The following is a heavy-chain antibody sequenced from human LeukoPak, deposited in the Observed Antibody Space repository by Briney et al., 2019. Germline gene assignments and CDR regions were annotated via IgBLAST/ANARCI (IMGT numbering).Heavy chain of an antibody. CDR2: ISWDGGST. Sequence: GGSLRLSCAASGFTFDDYTMHWVRQAPGKGLEWVSLISWDGGSTYYADSVKGRFTISRDNSKNTLYLQMNSLRAEDTAVYYCAKDHWLRPFGYWGQGTLVTVSS. CDR1: GFTFDDYT. D-gene: IGHD5-12*01. CDR3: AKDHWLRPFGY. V-gene: IGHV3-43*01. J-gene: IGHJ4*02.